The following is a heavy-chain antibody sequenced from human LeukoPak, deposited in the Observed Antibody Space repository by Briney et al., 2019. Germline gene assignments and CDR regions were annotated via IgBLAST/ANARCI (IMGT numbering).Heavy chain of an antibody. CDR3: ARGGYFDILTGYYQTQYYYPMDV. Sequence: GGSLRLSCAASGFTFSSYAIHWVRQAPGKGLEWVAVTSYDGGNKYYGDSVKGRFTISRGNSKSTLYLEVSSLRAEDTAVYYCARGGYFDILTGYYQTQYYYPMDVWGRGTTVTVSS. CDR1: GFTFSSYA. J-gene: IGHJ6*02. V-gene: IGHV3-30*04. D-gene: IGHD3-9*01. CDR2: TSYDGGNK.